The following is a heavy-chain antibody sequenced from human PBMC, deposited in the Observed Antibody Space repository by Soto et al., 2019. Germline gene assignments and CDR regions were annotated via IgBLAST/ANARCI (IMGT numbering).Heavy chain of an antibody. V-gene: IGHV4-30-2*01. CDR3: WLFSVYGISTNCPGYYGRDA. CDR2: IYHSGST. Sequence: SETLSLTCAVSGGSISSGGYSWSWIRQPPGKGLEWIGYIYHSGSTYYNPSLMSRVTISVDTSKNQFSLKLSSVTAADTVVYFFWLFSVYGISTNCPGYYGRDAWGKGTRVTFSS. D-gene: IGHD2-2*01. CDR1: GGSISSGGYS. J-gene: IGHJ6*04.